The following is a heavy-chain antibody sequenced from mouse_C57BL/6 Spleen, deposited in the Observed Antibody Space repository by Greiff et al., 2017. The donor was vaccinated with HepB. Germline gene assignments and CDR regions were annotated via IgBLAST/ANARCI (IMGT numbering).Heavy chain of an antibody. Sequence: QVQLKQPGAELVKPGASVKLSCKASGYTFTSYWMHWVKQRPGQGLEWIGMIHPNSGSTNYNEKFKSKATLTVDKSSSTAYMQLSSLTSEDSAVYYCARSDYNGDYAMVYWGQGTSVTVSS. CDR1: GYTFTSYW. CDR2: IHPNSGST. D-gene: IGHD1-1*01. J-gene: IGHJ4*01. CDR3: ARSDYNGDYAMVY. V-gene: IGHV1-64*01.